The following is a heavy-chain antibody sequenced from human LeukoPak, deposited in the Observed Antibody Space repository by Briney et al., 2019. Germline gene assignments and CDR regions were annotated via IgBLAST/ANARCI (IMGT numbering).Heavy chain of an antibody. CDR3: AREGIYCVNGVCYLDY. CDR2: ISWSGGNT. CDR1: GFKFDDYG. V-gene: IGHV3-20*04. D-gene: IGHD2-8*01. Sequence: PGGSLRLSCAASGFKFDDYGMSWVRQAPGKGLEWVSGISWSGGNTGYADSVKGRSTISRDNAKNSLFLQVNSLRADDTAFYYCAREGIYCVNGVCYLDYWGQGTLVTVSS. J-gene: IGHJ4*02.